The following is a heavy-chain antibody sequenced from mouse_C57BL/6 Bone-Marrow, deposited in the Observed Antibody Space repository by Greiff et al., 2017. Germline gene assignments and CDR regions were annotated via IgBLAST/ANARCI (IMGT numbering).Heavy chain of an antibody. D-gene: IGHD2-1*01. J-gene: IGHJ2*01. Sequence: VQLQQSGPELVKPGASVKISCKASGYAFSSSWMNWVKQRPGKGLEWIGRIYPGDGDTNYNGKFKGKATLTADKSSSTAYMQLSSLTSEDSAVYFCARGGISYGTSYYFDYWGQGTTLTVSS. CDR3: ARGGISYGTSYYFDY. V-gene: IGHV1-82*01. CDR1: GYAFSSSW. CDR2: IYPGDGDT.